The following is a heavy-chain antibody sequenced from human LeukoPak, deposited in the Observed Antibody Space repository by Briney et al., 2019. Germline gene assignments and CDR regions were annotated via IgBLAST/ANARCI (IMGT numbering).Heavy chain of an antibody. CDR1: GGSISSSNYY. V-gene: IGHV4-39*01. D-gene: IGHD4-17*01. CDR2: MYYSGST. J-gene: IGHJ4*02. Sequence: SETLSLTCTVSGGSISSSNYYWGWIRHPPGKGLEWIGSMYYSGSTYYNPSLKSRVTISVDTSKNQFSLTLSSATAADTAVYSCVRHHTYYGNFDYWGQGTLVTVSS. CDR3: VRHHTYYGNFDY.